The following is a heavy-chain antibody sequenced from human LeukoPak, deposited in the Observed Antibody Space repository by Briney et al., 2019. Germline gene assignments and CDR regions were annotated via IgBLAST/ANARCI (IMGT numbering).Heavy chain of an antibody. Sequence: PSETLPLTCTVSGVSISIYYWSWIPQPAGKGLEWIGRISTSGSTNYNPSLKSRVTMSVDTSKNQFSLNVSSVTAADTAVYYCAREGGHCSSTSCYTRQGGFDYWGQGTLVTVSS. D-gene: IGHD2-2*02. J-gene: IGHJ4*02. CDR2: ISTSGST. CDR3: AREGGHCSSTSCYTRQGGFDY. CDR1: GVSISIYY. V-gene: IGHV4-4*07.